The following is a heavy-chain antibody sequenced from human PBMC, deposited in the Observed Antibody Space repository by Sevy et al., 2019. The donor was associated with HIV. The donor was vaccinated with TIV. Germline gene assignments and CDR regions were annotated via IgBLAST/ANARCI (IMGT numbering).Heavy chain of an antibody. V-gene: IGHV3-23*01. CDR1: GFTFSSYA. CDR3: AKDRVSGSYYAGDFDY. CDR2: ISGSGGST. J-gene: IGHJ4*02. Sequence: GGSLRPSCAASGFTFSSYAMNWVRQAPGKGLDWVLLISGSGGSTYYADSVKGRFTISRDNSKNTLYLQMNSLRAEDTAVYYCAKDRVSGSYYAGDFDYWGQGTLVTVSS. D-gene: IGHD1-26*01.